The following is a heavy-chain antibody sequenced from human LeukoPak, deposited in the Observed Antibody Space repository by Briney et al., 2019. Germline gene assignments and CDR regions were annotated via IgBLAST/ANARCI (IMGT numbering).Heavy chain of an antibody. J-gene: IGHJ5*02. CDR2: IYPGDSDT. D-gene: IGHD2-2*01. CDR3: ARLALSYCTSSSCYRTNWFDP. V-gene: IGHV5-51*01. Sequence: GESLKTSCMGSGYSFTSYWIGWVRQMPGKGLEWMGIIYPGDSDTRYSPSFQGQVTISADKSISTAYLQWSSLKASDTAMYYCARLALSYCTSSSCYRTNWFDPWGQGTLVTVSS. CDR1: GYSFTSYW.